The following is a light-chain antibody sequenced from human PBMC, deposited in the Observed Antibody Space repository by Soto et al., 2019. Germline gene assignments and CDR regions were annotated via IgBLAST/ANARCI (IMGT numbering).Light chain of an antibody. Sequence: QSALTQPASVSGSPGQSITISCTGTSSDVGGYNYVSWYQQHPGKAPKLMIYDVSNRPSGVSNRFSGSKSGNTASLTISGLQAEDEADYYCRSYTSSSLYVFGTGTKHTVL. V-gene: IGLV2-14*01. CDR2: DVS. CDR1: SSDVGGYNY. J-gene: IGLJ1*01. CDR3: RSYTSSSLYV.